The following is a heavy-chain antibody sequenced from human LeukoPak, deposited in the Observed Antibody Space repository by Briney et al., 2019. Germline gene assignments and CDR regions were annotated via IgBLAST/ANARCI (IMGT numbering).Heavy chain of an antibody. V-gene: IGHV3-7*01. D-gene: IGHD3-3*01. CDR1: GFTFSSYW. J-gene: IGHJ5*02. Sequence: GGSLRLSCAASGFTFSSYWMSWVRQAPGKGLEWVANIKQDGSEKYYVDSVKGRFTISRDNAKNSLYLQMNSLRAEDTAVYYSARDTRRYYDFWSGYSYNWFDPWGQGTLVTVSS. CDR2: IKQDGSEK. CDR3: ARDTRRYYDFWSGYSYNWFDP.